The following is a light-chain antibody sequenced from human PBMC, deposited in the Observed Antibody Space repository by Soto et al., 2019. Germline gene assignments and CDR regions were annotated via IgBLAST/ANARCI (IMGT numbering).Light chain of an antibody. V-gene: IGKV1-9*01. CDR3: QQLNSDPRT. CDR2: AAS. J-gene: IGKJ3*01. CDR1: QGISTH. Sequence: IQLTQSPSSLSASVGDRVTITCRASQGISTHLAWYHQKSGKAPRLLIYAASTLQSGVPTRFSGSGSGTDFTLTISSLQPEDFATYYCQQLNSDPRTFGPGTKVDIK.